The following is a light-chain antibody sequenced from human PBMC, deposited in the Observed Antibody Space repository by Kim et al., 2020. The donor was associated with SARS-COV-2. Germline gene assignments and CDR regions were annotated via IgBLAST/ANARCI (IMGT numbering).Light chain of an antibody. V-gene: IGKV3-15*01. J-gene: IGKJ5*01. CDR1: QSVGGN. CDR2: GTS. CDR3: QQYDNWPLGIT. Sequence: EVIMTQSPATLSVSPGDRVTLSCRASQSVGGNLAWYQQRPGHSPRLLVYGTSIRASGIPPRFSASGSGTEFTLTITSLQSDDFAIYYCQQYDNWPLGITFGQGTRLEIK.